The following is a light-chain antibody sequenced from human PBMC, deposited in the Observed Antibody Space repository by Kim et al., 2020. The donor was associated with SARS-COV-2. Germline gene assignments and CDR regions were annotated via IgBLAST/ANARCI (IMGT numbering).Light chain of an antibody. J-gene: IGLJ3*02. Sequence: ASVKLICPRSSGHSSYATAWHQQQPEQGARSPMMCNSDGSHSKGDGNPEPFSGASSGAGSYLTLSSRHSEDEANYNCQTWGTVTGVFGGGTQLTVL. CDR2: CNSDGSH. CDR1: SGHSSYA. CDR3: QTWGTVTGV. V-gene: IGLV4-69*01.